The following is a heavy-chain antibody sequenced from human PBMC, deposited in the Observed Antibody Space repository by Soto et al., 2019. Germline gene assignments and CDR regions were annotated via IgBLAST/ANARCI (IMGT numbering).Heavy chain of an antibody. Sequence: EVQLLESGGGLVQPGGSLRLSCAASGFTFSSYAMSWVRQAPGKGLEWVSAISGSGGSTYYADAVMGRFTISRDNSKNTLYLQMNSLRAEDTAVYYCAKETRATGYFDYWGQGTLVTVSS. J-gene: IGHJ4*02. CDR2: ISGSGGST. V-gene: IGHV3-23*01. CDR3: AKETRATGYFDY. CDR1: GFTFSSYA.